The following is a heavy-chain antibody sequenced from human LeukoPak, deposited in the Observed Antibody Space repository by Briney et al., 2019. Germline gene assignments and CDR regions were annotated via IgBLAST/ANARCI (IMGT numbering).Heavy chain of an antibody. Sequence: ASVKVSCKASGSTFTGYYMHWVRQAPGQRLEWMGWINPNSGGTNYAQKFQGRVTMTRDTSISTAYMELSRLRSDDTAVYYCAREGHCSGGSCYDQSYYYGMDVWGQGTTVTVSS. J-gene: IGHJ6*02. V-gene: IGHV1-2*02. CDR2: INPNSGGT. D-gene: IGHD2-15*01. CDR3: AREGHCSGGSCYDQSYYYGMDV. CDR1: GSTFTGYY.